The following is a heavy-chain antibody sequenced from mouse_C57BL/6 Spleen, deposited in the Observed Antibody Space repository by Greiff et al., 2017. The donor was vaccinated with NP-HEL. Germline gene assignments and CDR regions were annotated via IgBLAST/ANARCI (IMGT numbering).Heavy chain of an antibody. D-gene: IGHD2-1*01. Sequence: EVQLQQSGPELVKPGASVKISCKASGYSFTDYNMNWVKQSHGKSLEWIGVLNPNYGTTSYNQKFKGKATLTVDQSSSTAYMQLNSLTSEDSAVYYCARALYYGNHEDFDYWGQGTTLTVSS. CDR2: LNPNYGTT. CDR3: ARALYYGNHEDFDY. J-gene: IGHJ2*01. V-gene: IGHV1-39*01. CDR1: GYSFTDYN.